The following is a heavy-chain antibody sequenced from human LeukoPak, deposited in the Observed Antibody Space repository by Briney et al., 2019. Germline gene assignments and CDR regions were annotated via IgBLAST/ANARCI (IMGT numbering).Heavy chain of an antibody. D-gene: IGHD3-16*01. CDR2: IYYSGST. CDR3: ARRGADAFDI. Sequence: PSETLSLTCTVSGGSISSYYWSWIRQPPGKGLEWIGYIYYSGSTNYNPSLKSRVTISVDTSKNQFSLELSSVTAADTAVYYCARRGADAFDIWGQGIMVTVSS. CDR1: GGSISSYY. V-gene: IGHV4-59*08. J-gene: IGHJ3*02.